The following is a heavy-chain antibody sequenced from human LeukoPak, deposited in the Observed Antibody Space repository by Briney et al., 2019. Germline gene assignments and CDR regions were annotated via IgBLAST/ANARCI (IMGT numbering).Heavy chain of an antibody. J-gene: IGHJ1*01. D-gene: IGHD5-18*01. CDR2: IIPIFGTA. CDR3: ARHQSPAAQLWLRGPEYFHH. V-gene: IGHV1-69*05. Sequence: SVQVSCKASGGTFSSYAISWVRQAPGQGLEWMGRIIPIFGTANYAQKFQGRVTITTDESTSTAYMELSSLRSEDTAVYYCARHQSPAAQLWLRGPEYFHHWGQGTLVTVSS. CDR1: GGTFSSYA.